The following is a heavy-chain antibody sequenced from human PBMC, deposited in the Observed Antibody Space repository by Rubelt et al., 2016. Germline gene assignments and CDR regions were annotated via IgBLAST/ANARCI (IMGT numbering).Heavy chain of an antibody. J-gene: IGHJ4*02. D-gene: IGHD2-15*01. CDR1: GGSFSRYY. CDR2: INHSGRT. V-gene: IGHV4-34*01. CDR3: ARGMVASTPWTTLGY. Sequence: QVQLQQWGAGLLKPSETLSLTCAVYGGSFSRYYWNWIRQPPGKGLEWMGEINHSGRTNYNPSLKSRVIISVDTPKNQFSVEVSFVTAADTAVEYCARGMVASTPWTTLGYWGQGTLVTVSS.